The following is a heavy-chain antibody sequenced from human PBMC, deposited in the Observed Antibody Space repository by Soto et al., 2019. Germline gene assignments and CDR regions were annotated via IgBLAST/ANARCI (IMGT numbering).Heavy chain of an antibody. CDR3: ARRSSSWYFDY. Sequence: EVQLLESGGGLVQLGGSLRLSCAASGFTFSSYAMNWVRQAPGKGLEWVSVISGSDGSTYYADSVKGRFTISRDNSKNTLNLQMNSLRAEDTAVYYCARRSSSWYFDYWGQGTLVTVSS. CDR1: GFTFSSYA. CDR2: ISGSDGST. V-gene: IGHV3-23*01. D-gene: IGHD6-13*01. J-gene: IGHJ4*02.